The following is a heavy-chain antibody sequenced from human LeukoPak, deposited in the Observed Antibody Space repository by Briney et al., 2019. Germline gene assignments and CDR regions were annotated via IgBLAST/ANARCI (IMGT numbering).Heavy chain of an antibody. J-gene: IGHJ3*02. CDR3: ARGYCSSTSCYRANAFDI. D-gene: IGHD2-2*02. V-gene: IGHV3-7*03. CDR1: GFTFSSYW. CDR2: IKQDGSEK. Sequence: GGSLRLSCAASGFTFSSYWMSWVRQAPGKGLEWVANIKQDGSEKYYVDSVKGRFTISRDNAKNSLYLQMNSLRAEDTAVYYCARGYCSSTSCYRANAFDIWGQGTMVIV.